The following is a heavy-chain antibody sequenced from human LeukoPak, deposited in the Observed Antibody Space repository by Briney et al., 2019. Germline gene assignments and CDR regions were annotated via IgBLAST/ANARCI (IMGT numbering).Heavy chain of an antibody. V-gene: IGHV3-21*01. J-gene: IGHJ2*01. D-gene: IGHD3-22*01. CDR3: ARVALGDYDSSGYQDWYFDL. Sequence: GGSLRLSCAASGFTFSSYSMNWVRQAPGKGLEWGSSISSSSSYIYYADSVKGRFTISRDNAKNSLYLQMNSLRAEDTAVYYCARVALGDYDSSGYQDWYFDLWGRGTLVTVSS. CDR2: ISSSSSYI. CDR1: GFTFSSYS.